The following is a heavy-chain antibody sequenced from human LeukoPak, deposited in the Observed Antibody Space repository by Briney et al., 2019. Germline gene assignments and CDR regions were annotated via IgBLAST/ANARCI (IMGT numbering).Heavy chain of an antibody. CDR1: GFTFSSYW. CDR2: IKQDGSEK. D-gene: IGHD1-26*01. V-gene: IGHV3-7*01. J-gene: IGHJ4*02. Sequence: PGGSLRLSCAASGFTFSSYWMHWVRQAPGKGVEWVANIKQDGSEKYYVDSVKGRFTISRDNAKNSLYLQMNSLRAEDTAVYYYARLSGSYFDYWGQGTLVTVSS. CDR3: ARLSGSYFDY.